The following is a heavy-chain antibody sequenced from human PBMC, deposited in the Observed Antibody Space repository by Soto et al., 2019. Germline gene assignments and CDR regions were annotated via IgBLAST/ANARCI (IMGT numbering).Heavy chain of an antibody. D-gene: IGHD3-9*01. V-gene: IGHV1-2*02. CDR3: ARVVSPYYDVLTGNWFDP. CDR2: IKSFYGDT. Sequence: QVQLVQSGAEVKEPGASVKVSCKASGYTFTGYYMHWARQAPGQGLEWMGWIKSFYGDTNYAQKFQGRVTLTRDTSISTAYMELSRLKSDDTAVYYCARVVSPYYDVLTGNWFDPWGQGTLVTVSS. CDR1: GYTFTGYY. J-gene: IGHJ5*02.